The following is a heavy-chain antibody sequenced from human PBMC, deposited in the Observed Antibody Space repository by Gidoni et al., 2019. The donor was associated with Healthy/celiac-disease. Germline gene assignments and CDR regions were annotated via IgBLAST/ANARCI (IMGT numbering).Heavy chain of an antibody. V-gene: IGHV1-2*02. CDR3: ARDISGYDSSGSSLYNWFDP. CDR2: INPNSGGT. CDR1: GYTFTGYY. D-gene: IGHD3-22*01. J-gene: IGHJ5*02. Sequence: GAEVKKPGASVKVSCKASGYTFTGYYMHWVRQAPGQGLEWMGWINPNSGGTNYAQKFQVRVTMTRDTSISTAYMELSRLRSDDTAGYYCARDISGYDSSGSSLYNWFDPWGQGTLVTVSS.